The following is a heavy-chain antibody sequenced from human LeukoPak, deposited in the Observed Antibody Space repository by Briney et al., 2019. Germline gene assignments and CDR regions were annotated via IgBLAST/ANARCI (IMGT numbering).Heavy chain of an antibody. CDR3: AKLLNDYGDYYFDY. CDR1: GFTVSSNY. V-gene: IGHV3-53*01. Sequence: PGGSLRLSCAASGFTVSSNYMSWVRQAPGKGLEWVSVIYSGGSTYYADSVKGRFTISRDNSKNTLYLQMNSLRAEDTAVYYCAKLLNDYGDYYFDYWGQGTLVTVSS. J-gene: IGHJ4*02. CDR2: IYSGGST. D-gene: IGHD4-17*01.